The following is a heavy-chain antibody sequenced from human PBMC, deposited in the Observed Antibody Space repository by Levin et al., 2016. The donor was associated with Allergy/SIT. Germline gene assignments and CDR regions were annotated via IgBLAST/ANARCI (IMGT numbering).Heavy chain of an antibody. CDR2: IYPGDSDT. CDR3: ARHSRYNWNSQCDY. D-gene: IGHD1-1*01. J-gene: IGHJ4*02. Sequence: VRQMPGKGLEWMGIIYPGDSDTRYSPSFQGQVTISADKSISTAYLQWSSLKASDTAMYYCARHSRYNWNSQCDYWGQGTLVTVSS. V-gene: IGHV5-51*01.